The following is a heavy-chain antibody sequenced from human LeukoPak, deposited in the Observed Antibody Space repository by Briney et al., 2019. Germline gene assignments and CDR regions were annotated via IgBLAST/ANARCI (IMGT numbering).Heavy chain of an antibody. CDR3: ARRDFWSGYYNY. J-gene: IGHJ4*02. CDR1: GGSVSGYY. Sequence: SETLSLTCTVSGGSVSGYYWSWIRQPAGKKLEWIGRIYTSGSTNYNLSLKSRVTMSVDTSKNQFSLKLNSVTAADTAVYYCARRDFWSGYYNYWGQGTLVTVSS. V-gene: IGHV4-4*07. CDR2: IYTSGST. D-gene: IGHD3-3*01.